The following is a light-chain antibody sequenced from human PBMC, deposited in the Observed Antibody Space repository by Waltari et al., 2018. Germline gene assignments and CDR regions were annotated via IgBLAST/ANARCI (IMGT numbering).Light chain of an antibody. Sequence: DSQMTQSPSSLSASVGDRVTITCRASQSIDSYLSWYQQKPGKAPKLLIYAASSLQSGVPSRFSGSGSGTDFSLTISSLQPEDFATYYCQQSRSTPPWTFGQGTKVEIK. CDR2: AAS. CDR3: QQSRSTPPWT. V-gene: IGKV1-39*01. J-gene: IGKJ1*01. CDR1: QSIDSY.